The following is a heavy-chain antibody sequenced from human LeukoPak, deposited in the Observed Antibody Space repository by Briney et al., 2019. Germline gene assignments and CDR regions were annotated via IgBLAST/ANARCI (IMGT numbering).Heavy chain of an antibody. V-gene: IGHV4-34*01. CDR2: INHSGST. CDR1: GGSFSGYY. D-gene: IGHD2-21*02. J-gene: IGHJ4*02. Sequence: SETLSLTCAVYGGSFSGYYWSWIRQPPGKGLEWIGEINHSGSTNYNPSLKSRVTISVDTSKNQFPLKLSSVTAADTAVYYCARGLGDRGYWGQGTLVTVSS. CDR3: ARGLGDRGY.